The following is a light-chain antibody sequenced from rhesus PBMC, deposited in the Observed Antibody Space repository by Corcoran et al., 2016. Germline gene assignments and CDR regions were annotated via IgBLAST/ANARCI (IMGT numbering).Light chain of an antibody. V-gene: IGKV1-74*01. CDR3: QHNYGTPYS. CDR2: KES. J-gene: IGKJ2*01. CDR1: ENVNNY. Sequence: DIQMTQSPSSLSASVGDRVTITCRTSENVNNYLNWYQQEPGKAPKLLIYKESTLQSGVPSRFSGSGSGTDYTFTISSRQSEDVATYYCQHNYGTPYSFGQGTKVEIK.